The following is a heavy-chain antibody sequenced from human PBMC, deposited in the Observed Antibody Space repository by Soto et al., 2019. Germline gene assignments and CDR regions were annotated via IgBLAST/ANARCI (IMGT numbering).Heavy chain of an antibody. J-gene: IGHJ4*02. V-gene: IGHV5-10-1*01. CDR2: VDPNDSFA. CDR1: EYSFRIYW. D-gene: IGHD3-10*01. Sequence: PGESLKISCQAFEYSFRIYWISWVRQKPGGGLEWMGRVDPNDSFATYSPSFEGHASISVDKSTNIVYLQWRSLRASDTATYYCARHQSGSGNSNFDFWGQGTPVTVSS. CDR3: ARHQSGSGNSNFDF.